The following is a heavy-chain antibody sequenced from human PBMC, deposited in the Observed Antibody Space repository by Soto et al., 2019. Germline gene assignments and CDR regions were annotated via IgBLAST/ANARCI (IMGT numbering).Heavy chain of an antibody. J-gene: IGHJ4*02. V-gene: IGHV5-10-1*01. D-gene: IGHD3-22*01. CDR3: ATQIYDSDTGPNFQYYFES. CDR1: GYSQAGYW. Sequence: GESLKISCKGSGYSQAGYWITWVRQTPGKCLEWMGRIDPSHSQTYYSPSFRGHVTISGSKSITTVFLQWSSLRASDTAMYYCATQIYDSDTGPNFQYYFESVGQGTPVTVSS. CDR2: IDPSHSQT.